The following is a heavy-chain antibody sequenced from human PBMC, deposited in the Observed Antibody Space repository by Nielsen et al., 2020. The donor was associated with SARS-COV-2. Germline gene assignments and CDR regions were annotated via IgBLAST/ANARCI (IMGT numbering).Heavy chain of an antibody. CDR2: IYSGGST. V-gene: IGHV3-66*01. J-gene: IGHJ4*02. D-gene: IGHD3-16*02. CDR3: ARAFDYDYVWGSYRPYYFDY. CDR1: GFTVSSNY. Sequence: GGSLRLSCAASGFTVSSNYMSWVRQDPGKGLEWVSVIYSGGSTYYADSVKGRFTISRDNSKNTLYLQMNSLRAEDTAVYYCARAFDYDYVWGSYRPYYFDYWGQGTLVTVSS.